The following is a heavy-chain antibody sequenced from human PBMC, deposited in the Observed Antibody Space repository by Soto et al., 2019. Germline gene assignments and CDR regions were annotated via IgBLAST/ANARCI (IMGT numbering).Heavy chain of an antibody. Sequence: ASVKVSCKASGYTFTRFGISWVRQAPGQGIEWMGWISAFNGATNYAQKFQDRITMTTDTPTSKAYMELRCLRSEDTAVYYCARDSITMVRGVIITGAWFDPWGQGTLVTVSS. CDR3: ARDSITMVRGVIITGAWFDP. CDR2: ISAFNGAT. CDR1: GYTFTRFG. V-gene: IGHV1-18*01. J-gene: IGHJ5*02. D-gene: IGHD3-10*01.